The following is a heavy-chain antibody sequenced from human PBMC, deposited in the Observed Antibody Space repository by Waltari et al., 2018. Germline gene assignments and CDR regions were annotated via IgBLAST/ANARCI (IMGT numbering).Heavy chain of an antibody. CDR3: ARDRGYCSGGSCSLYYFDY. Sequence: QVQLVQSGAEVKKPGSSVKVSCKASGGTFSSYAISWVRQAPGQGLEWMGRTIPIFGTANYAQKFQGRVTITADKSTSTAYMELSSLRSEDTAVYYCARDRGYCSGGSCSLYYFDYWGQGTLVTVSS. V-gene: IGHV1-69*08. J-gene: IGHJ4*02. CDR2: TIPIFGTA. D-gene: IGHD2-15*01. CDR1: GGTFSSYA.